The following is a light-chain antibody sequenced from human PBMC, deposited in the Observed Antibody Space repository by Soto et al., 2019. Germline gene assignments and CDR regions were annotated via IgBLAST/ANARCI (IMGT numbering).Light chain of an antibody. CDR1: QSVSSNF. Sequence: EIVLTQSPGTLSLSPGERATLSCRASQSVSSNFLAWYQQKPGQAPRLLIYGASSRATGIPDRFSGSGSGTGFTLTSSRLEPEDFAVYYCQQYGSSPITFGQGTRLEIK. J-gene: IGKJ5*01. V-gene: IGKV3-20*01. CDR2: GAS. CDR3: QQYGSSPIT.